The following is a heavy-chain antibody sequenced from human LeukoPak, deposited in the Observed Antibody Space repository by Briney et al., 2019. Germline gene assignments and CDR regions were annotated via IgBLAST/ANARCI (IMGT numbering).Heavy chain of an antibody. V-gene: IGHV4-34*01. D-gene: IGHD3-10*01. J-gene: IGHJ4*02. CDR1: GGSFSGYY. Sequence: SETLSLTCAVYGGSFSGYYWSWIRQPPGKGLGWIGEINHSGSTNYNPSLKSRVTISVDTSKNQFSLKLSSVTAADTAVYYCASPARYYYGSGSYNYWGQGTLVTVSS. CDR3: ASPARYYYGSGSYNY. CDR2: INHSGST.